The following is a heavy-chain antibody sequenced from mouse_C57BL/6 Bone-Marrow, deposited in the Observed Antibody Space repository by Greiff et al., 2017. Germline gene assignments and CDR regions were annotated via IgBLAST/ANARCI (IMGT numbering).Heavy chain of an antibody. D-gene: IGHD4-1*01. Sequence: QVQLQQPGAELVMPGASVKLSCKASGYTFTSYWMHWVKQRPGQGLEWIGEIDPSDSYTNYNQKFKGKSTLTVDKSSSTAYMQLSSLTSADSAVYYCAREGNWEVGFDYWGQGTTLTVSS. V-gene: IGHV1-69*01. CDR1: GYTFTSYW. CDR2: IDPSDSYT. CDR3: AREGNWEVGFDY. J-gene: IGHJ2*01.